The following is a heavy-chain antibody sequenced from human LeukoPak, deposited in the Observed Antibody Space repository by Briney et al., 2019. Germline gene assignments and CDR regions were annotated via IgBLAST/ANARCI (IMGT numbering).Heavy chain of an antibody. CDR3: ARDRYITIYGVVTQGYMDV. Sequence: ASVKVSCKASGYTFTSYDINWVRQATGQGLEWMGWMNPNSSNTGYAQKFQGRVTMTRNTSISTAYMELSSLRSEDTAVYYCARDRYITIYGVVTQGYMDVWGKGTTVTVSS. J-gene: IGHJ6*03. CDR2: MNPNSSNT. CDR1: GYTFTSYD. D-gene: IGHD3-3*01. V-gene: IGHV1-8*01.